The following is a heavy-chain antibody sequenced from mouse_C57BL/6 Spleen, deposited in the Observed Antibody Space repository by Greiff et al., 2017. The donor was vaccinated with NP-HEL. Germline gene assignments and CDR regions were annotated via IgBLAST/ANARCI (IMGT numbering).Heavy chain of an antibody. CDR3: TRSGGYFLDY. CDR1: GYTFTDYE. D-gene: IGHD2-3*01. Sequence: QVQLQQSGAELVRPGASVTLSCKASGYTFTDYEMHRVKQTPVHGLEWIGAIDPETGGTAYNQKFKGKAILTADKSSSTAYMELRSLTSEDSAVYYCTRSGGYFLDYWGQGTTLTVSS. J-gene: IGHJ2*01. CDR2: IDPETGGT. V-gene: IGHV1-15*01.